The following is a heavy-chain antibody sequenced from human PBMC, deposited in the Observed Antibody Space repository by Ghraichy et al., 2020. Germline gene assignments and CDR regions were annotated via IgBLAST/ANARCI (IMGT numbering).Heavy chain of an antibody. V-gene: IGHV1-58*01. D-gene: IGHD2-2*01. CDR1: GLTFTRSA. CDR3: AADVDYSSTSCYPWKFDY. CDR2: IVVGRGNT. J-gene: IGHJ4*02. Sequence: SVKVSCKASGLTFTRSAVQWVRQARGQRLEWIGWIVVGRGNTNYAQKFQERVTIIRDMSTSTAYMELSSLRSEDTAVYYCAADVDYSSTSCYPWKFDYWGQGTLVTVSS.